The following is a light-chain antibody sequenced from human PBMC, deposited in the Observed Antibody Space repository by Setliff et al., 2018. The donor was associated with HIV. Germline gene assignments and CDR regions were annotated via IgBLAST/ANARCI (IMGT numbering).Light chain of an antibody. Sequence: QSVLTQPASVSGSPGQSITISCTGTNSDVGGYNYVYWYQQHPGKAPKLMIYDVSKRPSGVSDRFPGSKSGNTASLTISGLQAEDETDYYCSSYTSTNTPYVFGTGTKVTVL. V-gene: IGLV2-14*01. CDR1: NSDVGGYNY. CDR3: SSYTSTNTPYV. CDR2: DVS. J-gene: IGLJ1*01.